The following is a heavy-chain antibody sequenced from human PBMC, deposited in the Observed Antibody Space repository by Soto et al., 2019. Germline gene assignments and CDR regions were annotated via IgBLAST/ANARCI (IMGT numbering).Heavy chain of an antibody. CDR3: VIDDAARGFGELDY. J-gene: IGHJ4*02. V-gene: IGHV3-15*01. D-gene: IGHD3-10*01. Sequence: EVQVVESGGGLVKPGGSLRLSCAASGFAFSHAWMTWVRQAPGKGLEWVALSKSKTSGETRAYAAPVKGRFTISRDDSENTVFLQMDSLKTEDTAVYYCVIDDAARGFGELDYWGRGTLVTVSS. CDR1: GFAFSHAW. CDR2: SKSKTSGETR.